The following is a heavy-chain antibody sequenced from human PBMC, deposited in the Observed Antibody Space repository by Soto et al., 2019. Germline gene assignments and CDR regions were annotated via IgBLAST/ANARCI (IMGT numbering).Heavy chain of an antibody. CDR2: IDWDDDK. D-gene: IGHD2-15*01. J-gene: IGHJ6*02. CDR1: GFSLSTSGMC. V-gene: IGHV2-70*01. CDR3: ARMVVAATPSSRQHYYYYYYGMEV. Sequence: SGPTLVNPTQTLTLTCTFSGFSLSTSGMCVSWIRQPPGKALEWLALIDWDDDKYYSTSLKTRLTISKDTSKNQVVLTMTNMDPVDTATYYCARMVVAATPSSRQHYYYYYYGMEVWGQGTTVTVSS.